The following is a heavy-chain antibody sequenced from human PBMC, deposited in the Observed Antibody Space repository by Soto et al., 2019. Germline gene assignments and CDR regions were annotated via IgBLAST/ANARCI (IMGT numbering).Heavy chain of an antibody. CDR2: TYYRSKWYN. J-gene: IGHJ1*01. CDR3: ARVDIAAAGRGSFQH. Sequence: PSQTLSLTWAISGDSVSSNSAAWNRIRQSPSRGLEWLGRTYYRSKWYNDYAVSVKSRITINPDTSKNQFSLQLNSVTPEDTAVYYCARVDIAAAGRGSFQHWGQGTLVTVSS. D-gene: IGHD6-13*01. V-gene: IGHV6-1*01. CDR1: GDSVSSNSAA.